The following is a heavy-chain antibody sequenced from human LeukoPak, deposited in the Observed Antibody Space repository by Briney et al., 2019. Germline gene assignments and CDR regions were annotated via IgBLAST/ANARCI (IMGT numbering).Heavy chain of an antibody. V-gene: IGHV4-39*07. CDR3: ARDVVVVPAALNWFDP. CDR1: GGSISSSSYY. J-gene: IGHJ5*02. CDR2: IYYSGST. Sequence: SETLSLTCTVSGGSISSSSYYWGWIRQPPGKGLEWIGSIYYSGSTYYNPSLKSRVTISVDTSKNQFSLKLSSVTAADTAVYYCARDVVVVPAALNWFDPWGQGTLVTVSS. D-gene: IGHD2-2*01.